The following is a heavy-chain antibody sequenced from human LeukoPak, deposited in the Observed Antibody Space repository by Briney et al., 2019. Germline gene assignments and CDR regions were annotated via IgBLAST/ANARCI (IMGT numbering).Heavy chain of an antibody. V-gene: IGHV4-30-4*01. Sequence: SVTLSLTCTVSGGSISSSCYYWSWIRQPPGKGLEWIGYIYYSGSTYYNPSLKSRVTISVDTSKNQFSLKLSSVTAADTAVYYCARGGHSSGYYPPLDFDYWGQGTLVTVSS. D-gene: IGHD3-22*01. CDR2: IYYSGST. CDR1: GGSISSSCYY. J-gene: IGHJ4*02. CDR3: ARGGHSSGYYPPLDFDY.